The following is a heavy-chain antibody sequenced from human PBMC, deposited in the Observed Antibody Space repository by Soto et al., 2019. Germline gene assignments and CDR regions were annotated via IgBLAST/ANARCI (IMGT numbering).Heavy chain of an antibody. J-gene: IGHJ6*02. Sequence: QVQLHQPGPGLVKPSQTLSLECTVIGGSVNTGDNYWSCVRQSPGRGLEWIGYIYHTGNTFYNPALENRVTMSVDASKNQFSLTLTSVTAADTAVYFCAREPLDGMDVWGQGTNVTVSS. CDR2: IYHTGNT. V-gene: IGHV4-30-4*01. CDR1: GGSVNTGDNY. CDR3: AREPLDGMDV.